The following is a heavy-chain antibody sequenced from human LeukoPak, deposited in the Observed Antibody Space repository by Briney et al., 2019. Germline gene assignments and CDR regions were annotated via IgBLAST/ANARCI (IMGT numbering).Heavy chain of an antibody. CDR1: GFTFSSYG. J-gene: IGHJ4*02. V-gene: IGHV3-23*01. CDR3: AKGAVEIVATMGRHFDY. D-gene: IGHD5-12*01. CDR2: ISGSGGST. Sequence: PGGSLRLSCAASGFTFSSYGMSWVRQAPGKGLEWVSGISGSGGSTYYADSVKGRFTISRDNSKNTVNLQMNSLRAEDTAVYYCAKGAVEIVATMGRHFDYWGQGTLVTVSS.